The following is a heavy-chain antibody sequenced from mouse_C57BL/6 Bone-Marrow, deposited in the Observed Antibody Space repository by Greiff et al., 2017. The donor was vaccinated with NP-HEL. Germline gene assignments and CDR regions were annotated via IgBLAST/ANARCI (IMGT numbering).Heavy chain of an antibody. CDR1: GFTFSSYG. Sequence: EVQLVESGGDLVKPGGSLKLSCAASGFTFSSYGMSWVRQTPDKRLAWVATISSGGSYTYYPDSVKGRFTISRDNAKNTLYLQMSSLKSEDTAMYYCARHRYGNYWFAYWGQGTLVTVSA. D-gene: IGHD2-10*02. CDR2: ISSGGSYT. J-gene: IGHJ3*01. CDR3: ARHRYGNYWFAY. V-gene: IGHV5-6*01.